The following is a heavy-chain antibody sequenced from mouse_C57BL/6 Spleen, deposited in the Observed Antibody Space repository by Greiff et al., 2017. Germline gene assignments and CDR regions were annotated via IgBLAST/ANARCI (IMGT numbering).Heavy chain of an antibody. J-gene: IGHJ3*01. CDR2: IHPNSGST. D-gene: IGHD1-1*01. CDR3: ARDYYGSSYRAY. Sequence: VQLQQPGAELVKPGASVKLSCKASGYTFTSYWMHWVKPRPGQGLEWIGMIHPNSGSTNYNEKLKSKATLTVEKSYSTAYMQLSSLTSEDSAVDYCARDYYGSSYRAYWGQGTLVTVSA. CDR1: GYTFTSYW. V-gene: IGHV1-64*01.